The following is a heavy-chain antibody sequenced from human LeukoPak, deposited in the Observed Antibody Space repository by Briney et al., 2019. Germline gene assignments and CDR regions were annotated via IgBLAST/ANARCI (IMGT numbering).Heavy chain of an antibody. J-gene: IGHJ4*02. V-gene: IGHV4-38-2*02. CDR3: ARDPSYYYDSSGDY. D-gene: IGHD3-22*01. Sequence: SETLSLTCTVSGYSISSGYYWGWIRQPPGKGLEWIGSIYHSGSTYYNPSLKSRVTISVDTSKNQFSLKLSSVTAADTAVYYCARDPSYYYDSSGDYWGQGTLVTVSS. CDR2: IYHSGST. CDR1: GYSISSGYY.